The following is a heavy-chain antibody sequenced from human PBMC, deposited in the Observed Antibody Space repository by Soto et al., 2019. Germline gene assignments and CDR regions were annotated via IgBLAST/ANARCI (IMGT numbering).Heavy chain of an antibody. CDR2: ISPYTGNT. CDR1: GYIFVNYG. D-gene: IGHD3-16*01. V-gene: IGHV1-18*01. J-gene: IGHJ6*02. Sequence: QVQLVQSGDEVKKPGASVKVSCKASGYIFVNYGIAWVRQAPGQVLEWMGWISPYTGNTHSATKVQGRLTMTTDTSTSTAHMDLGSLTSDDTAVYYCVMVDNYVTPTPQDVWGQGTTVTVSS. CDR3: VMVDNYVTPTPQDV.